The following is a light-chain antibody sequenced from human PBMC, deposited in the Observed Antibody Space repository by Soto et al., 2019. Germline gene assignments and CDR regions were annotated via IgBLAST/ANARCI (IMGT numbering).Light chain of an antibody. V-gene: IGLV2-11*01. J-gene: IGLJ3*02. CDR3: CSYGGSYTWV. Sequence: QSVLTQPRSVSGSPGQSVTISCTGASGDVGGYNFVSWYQQHPGKAPTLMIFDVSQRPSGVPDRFSGSKSGNTASLTISGLQAEDEAVYYCCSYGGSYTWVFGGGTKLTVL. CDR2: DVS. CDR1: SGDVGGYNF.